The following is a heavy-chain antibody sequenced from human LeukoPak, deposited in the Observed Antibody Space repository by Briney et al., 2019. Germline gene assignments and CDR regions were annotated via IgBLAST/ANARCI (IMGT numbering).Heavy chain of an antibody. V-gene: IGHV4-39*01. CDR3: ARLPMAMGVFDY. J-gene: IGHJ4*02. D-gene: IGHD3-10*01. CDR1: GGSINSSSYY. Sequence: PSETLSLTCAVSGGSINSSSYYWGWIRQPPGKGLEWIGSIYYSGSTYHNPSLKSRVTISVDTSKNQFSLKLSSVTAADTAVYYCARLPMAMGVFDYWGQGTLVTVSS. CDR2: IYYSGST.